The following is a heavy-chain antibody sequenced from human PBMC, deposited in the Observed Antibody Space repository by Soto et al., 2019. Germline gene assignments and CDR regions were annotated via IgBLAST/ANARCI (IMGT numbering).Heavy chain of an antibody. V-gene: IGHV3-21*01. Sequence: PGGSLRLSCADSGFTFSSYTMNWVRQAPGRGLEWVSSISATGSDMSYADSVKGRFTISRDNTKNSLFLRLNNLRVEDGAVYFCARGHHVVRVPLAIRVAYFHYWGQGAVVTVSS. CDR1: GFTFSSYT. D-gene: IGHD2-8*01. CDR3: ARGHHVVRVPLAIRVAYFHY. J-gene: IGHJ4*02. CDR2: ISATGSDM.